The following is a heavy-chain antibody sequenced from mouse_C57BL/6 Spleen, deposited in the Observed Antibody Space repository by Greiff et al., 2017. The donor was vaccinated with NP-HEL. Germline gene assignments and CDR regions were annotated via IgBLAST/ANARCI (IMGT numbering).Heavy chain of an antibody. CDR2: IYPGSGST. CDR3: ARAYYSNYDYYAMDY. Sequence: QVQLQQPGAELVKPGASVKMSCKASGYTFTSYWITWVKQRPGQGLEWIGDIYPGSGSTNYNEKFKSKATLTVDTSSSTAYMKLSSLTSEDSAVYYCARAYYSNYDYYAMDYWGQGTSVTVSS. CDR1: GYTFTSYW. D-gene: IGHD2-5*01. V-gene: IGHV1-55*01. J-gene: IGHJ4*01.